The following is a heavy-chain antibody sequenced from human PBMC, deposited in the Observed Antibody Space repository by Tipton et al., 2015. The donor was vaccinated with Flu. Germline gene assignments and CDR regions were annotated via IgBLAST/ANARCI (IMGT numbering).Heavy chain of an antibody. Sequence: SLRLSCAASGFTFSNYGMNWVRQAPGKGLEWVSYISSSGSTIYYADSVKGRFTISRDNAKNSLYLQMNSLTVEDTAVYYCTRRPLPSSDDYFGLDVWGQGTTVTVSS. J-gene: IGHJ6*02. V-gene: IGHV3-48*03. CDR1: GFTFSNYG. CDR2: ISSSGSTI. CDR3: TRRPLPSSDDYFGLDV.